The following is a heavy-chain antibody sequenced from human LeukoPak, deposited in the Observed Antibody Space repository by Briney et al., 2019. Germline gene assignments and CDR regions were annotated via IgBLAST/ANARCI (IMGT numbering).Heavy chain of an antibody. D-gene: IGHD6-19*01. CDR2: IYSGGST. J-gene: IGHJ4*02. CDR1: GFTVSSNY. V-gene: IGHV3-53*01. Sequence: GGSLRLSCAASGFTVSSNYMSWVRQAPGKGLEWVSVIYSGGSTYYADSVKGRFTISRDNSKNTLYLQMNSLRAEDTAVYYCARSEQWLVPSFDYWGQGTPVTVSS. CDR3: ARSEQWLVPSFDY.